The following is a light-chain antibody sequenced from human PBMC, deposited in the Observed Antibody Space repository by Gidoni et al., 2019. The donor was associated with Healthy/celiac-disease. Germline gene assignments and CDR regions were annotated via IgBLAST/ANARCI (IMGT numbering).Light chain of an antibody. CDR3: QQYYSTPTGSKT. J-gene: IGKJ1*01. CDR2: WAS. CDR1: QSVLYSSNNKNY. Sequence: DIVMTQSPDSLAVSLGERATINCKSSQSVLYSSNNKNYLAWYQQKPGQPPKLLIYWASTRESGVPDRFSGSGSGTDFTLTISSLQAEDVAVYYCQQYYSTPTGSKTFGQGTKVEIK. V-gene: IGKV4-1*01.